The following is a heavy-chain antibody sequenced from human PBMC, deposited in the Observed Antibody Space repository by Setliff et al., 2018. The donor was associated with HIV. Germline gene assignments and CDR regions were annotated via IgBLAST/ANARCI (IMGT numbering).Heavy chain of an antibody. Sequence: PGGSLRLSCAASGFTFSSFWMSWVRQAPGKGLEWVANIKQDGSEKYYVDSVKGRFTFSRDNAKNSLYLQMNSLRAEDTAVYYCAREPHELRYFDYWGQGILVTVSS. J-gene: IGHJ4*02. CDR1: GFTFSSFW. D-gene: IGHD3-9*01. V-gene: IGHV3-7*01. CDR3: AREPHELRYFDY. CDR2: IKQDGSEK.